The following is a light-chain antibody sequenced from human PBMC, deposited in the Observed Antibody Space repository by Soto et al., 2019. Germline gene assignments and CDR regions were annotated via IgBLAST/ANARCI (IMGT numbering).Light chain of an antibody. CDR2: DAS. J-gene: IGKJ4*01. V-gene: IGKV1-5*01. Sequence: DIQMTQSPSTLSGSVGDRVTITCRASQTISSWLAWYQQKPGTAPKLLIFDASRLESGVPSRFSGSASGTEFTLTISSLQPGDFATYYCQQYDNYPLTFGGGTKVDIK. CDR3: QQYDNYPLT. CDR1: QTISSW.